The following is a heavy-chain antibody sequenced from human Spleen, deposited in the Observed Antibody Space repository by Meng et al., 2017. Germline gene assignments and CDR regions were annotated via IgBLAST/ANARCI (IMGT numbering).Heavy chain of an antibody. CDR2: IYTRGNT. Sequence: SEILFSTCTAPGGPINSGSYYWSWIRQPAGKGLEWIGRIYTRGNTNYNPSLKSRVTISVDTSKNQFSLKLSSVTAADTAVYYYAGGAVVTLIFYHAMDVWGQGTTVTVSS. CDR3: AGGAVVTLIFYHAMDV. J-gene: IGHJ6*02. CDR1: GGPINSGSYY. D-gene: IGHD2-21*02. V-gene: IGHV4-61*02.